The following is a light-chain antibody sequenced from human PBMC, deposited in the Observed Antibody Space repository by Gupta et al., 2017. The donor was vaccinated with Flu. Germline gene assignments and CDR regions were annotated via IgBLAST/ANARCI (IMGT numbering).Light chain of an antibody. CDR2: EGS. V-gene: IGLV2-23*01. J-gene: IGLJ1*01. CDR3: CANAGTTTDHYV. CDR1: SSDIGTYNL. Sequence: QSAVTQPASLSGSPGQTITIPCTGTSSDIGTYNLVSWYQHHPGRATKLIIYEGSQRTSGVSDRFSASQSGNTASLTITGLQAEDEADYYCCANAGTTTDHYVFGTGTKVTVL.